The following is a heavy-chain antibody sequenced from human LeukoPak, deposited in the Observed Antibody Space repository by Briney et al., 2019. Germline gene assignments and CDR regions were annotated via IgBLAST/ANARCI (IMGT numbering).Heavy chain of an antibody. CDR3: ARAYYYDSSGYYPLPKYYFDY. J-gene: IGHJ4*02. CDR1: GGTFSSYA. V-gene: IGHV1-69*13. Sequence: ASVKVSCKASGGTFSSYAISWVRQAPGQGLEWMGGIIPIFGTANYAQKFQGRVTITADESTSTAYMELSSLRSEDTAVYYCARAYYYDSSGYYPLPKYYFDYWGQGTLVTVSS. CDR2: IIPIFGTA. D-gene: IGHD3-22*01.